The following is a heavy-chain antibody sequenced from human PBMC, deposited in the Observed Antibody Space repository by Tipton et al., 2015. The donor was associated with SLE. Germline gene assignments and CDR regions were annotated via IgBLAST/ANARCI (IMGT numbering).Heavy chain of an antibody. D-gene: IGHD1-26*01. CDR3: ARDEVGAGAFDI. CDR1: GGSISSYY. J-gene: IGHJ3*02. CDR2: IHYSGST. Sequence: TLSLTCTVSGGSISSYYWSWIRQPPGKGLEWIGYIHYSGSTYYNPSLKSRVTISVDTSKSQFSLNLSSVTAADTAVYYCARDEVGAGAFDIWGQGTMVTVSS. V-gene: IGHV4-59*01.